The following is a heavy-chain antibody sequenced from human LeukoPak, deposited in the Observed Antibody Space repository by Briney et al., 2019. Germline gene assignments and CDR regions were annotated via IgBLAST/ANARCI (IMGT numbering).Heavy chain of an antibody. V-gene: IGHV3-11*06. CDR1: GFPFSDYY. CDR3: TKNTVAAAGDA. CDR2: ISSDSIYT. D-gene: IGHD6-13*01. Sequence: GGSLRLSCAASGFPFSDYYMTWIRQAPGQGLECVSYISSDSIYTNSADPVKGRFTIASDNAKNSLSLRMHSLSADDTAIYYCTKNTVAAAGDAWGQGTLVTVSS. J-gene: IGHJ5*02.